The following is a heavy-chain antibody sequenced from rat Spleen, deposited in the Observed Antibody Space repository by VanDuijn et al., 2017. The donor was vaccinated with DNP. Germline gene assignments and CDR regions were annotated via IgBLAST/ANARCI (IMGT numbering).Heavy chain of an antibody. CDR1: GYSITSNY. V-gene: IGHV3-1*01. CDR2: ISYSGST. Sequence: EVQLQESGPGLVKPSQSLSLTCSVTGYSITSNYWGWIRKFPGNKLEWMGYISYSGSTSYNPSLKSRISITRDTSKNQFFLQLNSVTTEDTATYYCARHYDGYPDYWGQGVMVTVSS. CDR3: ARHYDGYPDY. J-gene: IGHJ2*01. D-gene: IGHD1-12*03.